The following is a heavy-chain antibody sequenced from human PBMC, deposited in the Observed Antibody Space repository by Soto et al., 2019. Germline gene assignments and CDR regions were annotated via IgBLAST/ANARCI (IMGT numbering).Heavy chain of an antibody. CDR1: GYTFTSYY. D-gene: IGHD5-18*01. Sequence: ASVKVSFKASGYTFTSYYMHWVRQAPGQVLEWMGIINPSGGSTSYAQKFQGRVTMTRDTSTSTVYMELSSLRSEDTAVYYCANSNYYYYGMDVWGQGTTVTVSS. J-gene: IGHJ6*02. V-gene: IGHV1-46*03. CDR2: INPSGGST. CDR3: ANSNYYYYGMDV.